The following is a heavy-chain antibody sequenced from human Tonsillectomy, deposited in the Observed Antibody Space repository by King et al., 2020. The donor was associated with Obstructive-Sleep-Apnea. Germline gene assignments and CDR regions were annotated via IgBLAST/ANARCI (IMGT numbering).Heavy chain of an antibody. CDR1: GYTFTGYY. D-gene: IGHD3-22*01. Sequence: VQLVQSGAEVKKPGASVKVSCKASGYTFTGYYMHWVRQAPGQGLEWMGWINPNSGGTNYAQKFQGWVTMTRDTSISTAYMELSRLRSDDTAVYYCARGGYYYDSSGYYLFDYWGQGTLVTVSS. CDR3: ARGGYYYDSSGYYLFDY. J-gene: IGHJ4*02. CDR2: INPNSGGT. V-gene: IGHV1-2*04.